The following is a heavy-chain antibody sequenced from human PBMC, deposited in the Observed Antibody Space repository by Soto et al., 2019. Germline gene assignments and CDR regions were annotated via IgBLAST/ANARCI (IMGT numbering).Heavy chain of an antibody. D-gene: IGHD2-2*01. CDR3: ARADCSSTSCYYYYYGMDV. Sequence: SETLSLTCTVFGGSVSSGSYYWSWIRQPPGKGLEWIGYIYYSGSTNYNPSLKSRVTISVDTSKNQFSLKLSSVTAADTAVYYCARADCSSTSCYYYYYGMDVWGQGTTVTVSS. CDR2: IYYSGST. J-gene: IGHJ6*02. V-gene: IGHV4-61*01. CDR1: GGSVSSGSYY.